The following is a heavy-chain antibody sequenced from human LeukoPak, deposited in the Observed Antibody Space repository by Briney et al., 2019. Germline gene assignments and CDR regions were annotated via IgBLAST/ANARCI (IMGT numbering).Heavy chain of an antibody. CDR1: GYTFTSYA. Sequence: ASVKVSCKASGYTFTSYAMNWVRQAPGQRLEWMGWINAGNGNTKYSQKFQGRVTITRDTSASTAYMELSSLRSEDTAVYYCARVEVPAAIYYYYGMDVWGQGTTVTVSS. CDR2: INAGNGNT. CDR3: ARVEVPAAIYYYYGMDV. D-gene: IGHD2-2*01. V-gene: IGHV1-3*01. J-gene: IGHJ6*02.